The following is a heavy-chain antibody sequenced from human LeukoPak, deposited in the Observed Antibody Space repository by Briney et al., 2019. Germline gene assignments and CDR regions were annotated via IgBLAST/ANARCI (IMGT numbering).Heavy chain of an antibody. Sequence: GGSLRLSCAASGFTFSSYEMNWVRQAPGKGLEWVSYISSGSTIYDADSVKGRFTISRDNAKNSLYLQMNSLRAEDTAVYCCARESIAVAGTPFDYWGQGTLVTVSS. CDR2: ISSGSTI. J-gene: IGHJ4*02. D-gene: IGHD6-19*01. CDR3: ARESIAVAGTPFDY. V-gene: IGHV3-48*03. CDR1: GFTFSSYE.